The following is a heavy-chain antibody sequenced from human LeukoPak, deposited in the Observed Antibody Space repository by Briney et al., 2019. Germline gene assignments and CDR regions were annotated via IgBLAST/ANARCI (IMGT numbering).Heavy chain of an antibody. Sequence: PGTSLRLSCAASGFPFSDYGMQWVRQAPGKGLEWVAVIWYDGSNKYYADSVKGRFTISRDNSKNTLYLQMHSLRAEDTAVYYCARDFWESSSSADAFDVWGLGTTVKVSS. J-gene: IGHJ3*01. D-gene: IGHD6-6*01. V-gene: IGHV3-33*01. CDR1: GFPFSDYG. CDR2: IWYDGSNK. CDR3: ARDFWESSSSADAFDV.